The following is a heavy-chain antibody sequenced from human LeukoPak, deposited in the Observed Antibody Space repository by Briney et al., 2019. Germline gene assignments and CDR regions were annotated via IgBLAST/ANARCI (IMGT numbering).Heavy chain of an antibody. CDR2: INTDGSST. D-gene: IGHD4-11*01. CDR1: GFTFSSYW. CDR3: ARGLQGIDY. V-gene: IGHV3-74*01. J-gene: IGHJ4*02. Sequence: GGSLRLSCAASGFTFSSYWMHWARQAPGKGLVWVSRINTDGSSTNYADSVKGRFTISRDNAKNTLYLQMNSLRAEDTAVYHCARGLQGIDYWGQGTLVTVSS.